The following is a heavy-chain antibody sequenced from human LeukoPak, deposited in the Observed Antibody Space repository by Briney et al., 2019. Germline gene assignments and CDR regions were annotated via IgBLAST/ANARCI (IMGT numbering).Heavy chain of an antibody. CDR2: IYTSGST. V-gene: IGHV4-4*07. Sequence: KSSETLSLTCTISGGSISSYYWSWIRQPVGKGLEWIGRIYTSGSTNHNPSLKSRVTMSVDTSKNQFSLKLSSVTAADTAVYYCAREGGPYDSSHYWGQGTLVTVSS. J-gene: IGHJ4*02. D-gene: IGHD3-22*01. CDR3: AREGGPYDSSHY. CDR1: GGSISSYY.